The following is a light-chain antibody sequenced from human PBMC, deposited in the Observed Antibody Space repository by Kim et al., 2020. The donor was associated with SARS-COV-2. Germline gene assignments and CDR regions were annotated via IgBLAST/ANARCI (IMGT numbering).Light chain of an antibody. Sequence: VGDRVNIPCGARQDINNWLAWYQQKPGKAPQLLIYGASSLQSGVPSRFSGSRSGTDFTLIISSLQPEDFAIYFCQQANNFPYTFGQGTKLEIK. V-gene: IGKV1D-12*01. CDR1: QDINNW. CDR3: QQANNFPYT. CDR2: GAS. J-gene: IGKJ2*01.